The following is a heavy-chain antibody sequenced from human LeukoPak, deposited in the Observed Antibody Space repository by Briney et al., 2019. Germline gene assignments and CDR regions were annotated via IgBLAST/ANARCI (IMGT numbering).Heavy chain of an antibody. V-gene: IGHV3-21*01. CDR2: ISSSSSYI. CDR3: ASRCTSTSCWGVDY. D-gene: IGHD2-2*01. J-gene: IGHJ4*02. CDR1: GFTFSSYS. Sequence: GGSLRLSCAASGFTFSSYSMNWVRQAPGKGLEWVSSISSSSSYIYYADSVKGRFTISRDNAQNSLYLQMNSLRAEDTAVYYCASRCTSTSCWGVDYWGQGTLVTASS.